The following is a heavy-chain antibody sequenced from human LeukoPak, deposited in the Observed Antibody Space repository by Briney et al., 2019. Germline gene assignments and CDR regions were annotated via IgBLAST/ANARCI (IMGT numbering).Heavy chain of an antibody. CDR2: INHSGST. V-gene: IGHV4-34*01. J-gene: IGHJ4*02. Sequence: SETLSLTCAVYGGSFSGYYWSWIRQPPGKGLEWIGEINHSGSTNYNPSLKSRVTISVDTSKNQFSLKLSSVTAADTAVYYCAGTLNNYYYDSSGDDYWGQGTLVTVSS. CDR1: GGSFSGYY. CDR3: AGTLNNYYYDSSGDDY. D-gene: IGHD3-22*01.